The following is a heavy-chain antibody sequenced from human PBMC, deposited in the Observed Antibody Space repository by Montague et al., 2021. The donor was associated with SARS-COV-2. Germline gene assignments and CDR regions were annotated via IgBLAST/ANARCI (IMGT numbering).Heavy chain of an antibody. CDR3: ASGWTLID. CDR2: TYYRSECRT. D-gene: IGHD6-19*01. Sequence: CAISGDSVSSTAAAWNWLRQSPSRGLEWLGRTYYRSECRTDYAVSLEGRLAIDADTSKNQFSLQLHSVTPEDSAVYYCASGWTLIDWGQGTLVTVSS. J-gene: IGHJ4*02. V-gene: IGHV6-1*01. CDR1: GDSVSSTAAA.